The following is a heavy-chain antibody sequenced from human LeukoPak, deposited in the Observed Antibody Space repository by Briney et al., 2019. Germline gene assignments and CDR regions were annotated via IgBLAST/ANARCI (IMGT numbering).Heavy chain of an antibody. D-gene: IGHD6-13*01. CDR1: GYTFTSYY. CDR3: ARLAAAGTAPFDD. CDR2: INPSGGST. V-gene: IGHV1-46*01. J-gene: IGHJ4*02. Sequence: ASVKVSCKASGYTFTSYYMHWVRQAPGQGLEWMGIINPSGGSTSYAQKFQGRVTMTRDMSTSTVYMELSSLRSEDTAVYYCARLAAAGTAPFDDWGQGTLVTVSS.